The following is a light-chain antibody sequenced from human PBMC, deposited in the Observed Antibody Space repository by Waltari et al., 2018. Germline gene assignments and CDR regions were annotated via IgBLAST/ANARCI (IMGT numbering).Light chain of an antibody. V-gene: IGLV3-19*01. Sequence: SSELTQDPAVSVALGQPVRITCQGDSLRSYYASWYQQKQGQAPVLVIYGKNNRPSGIPDRFSGSSSGNTASLTITGAQAEDEADYYCNSRDSSGNPVVFGGGTKLTVL. J-gene: IGLJ2*01. CDR1: SLRSYY. CDR2: GKN. CDR3: NSRDSSGNPVV.